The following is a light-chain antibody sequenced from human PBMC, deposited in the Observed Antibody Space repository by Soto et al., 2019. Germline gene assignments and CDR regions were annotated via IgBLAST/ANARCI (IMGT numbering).Light chain of an antibody. CDR2: DAS. V-gene: IGKV1-5*01. CDR3: QQYYSYPFT. Sequence: DIRMTQSPSTLSASVGDRVTITCRASQNVDTWLAWYQRKPGKAPKVLIYDASSLESGVPSRFSGSGSGTDFTLTISCLQSEDFATYYCQQYYSYPFTFGPGTKVDIK. J-gene: IGKJ3*01. CDR1: QNVDTW.